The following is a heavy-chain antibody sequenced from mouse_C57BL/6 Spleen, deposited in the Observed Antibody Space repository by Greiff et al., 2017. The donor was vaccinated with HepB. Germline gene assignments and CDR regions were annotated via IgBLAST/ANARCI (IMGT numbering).Heavy chain of an antibody. D-gene: IGHD2-3*01. CDR1: GYTFTDYE. V-gene: IGHV1-15*01. CDR3: TGTGLLYAMDY. Sequence: VKLVESGAELVRPGASVTLSCKASGYTFTDYEMHWVKQTPVHGLEWIGAIDPETGGTAYNQKFKGKAILTADKSSSTAYMELRSLTSEDSAVYYCTGTGLLYAMDYWGQGTSVTVSS. J-gene: IGHJ4*01. CDR2: IDPETGGT.